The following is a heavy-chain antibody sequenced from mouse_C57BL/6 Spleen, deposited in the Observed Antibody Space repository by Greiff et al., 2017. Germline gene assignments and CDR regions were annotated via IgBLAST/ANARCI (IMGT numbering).Heavy chain of an antibody. J-gene: IGHJ1*03. CDR2: IYPGSGST. CDR1: GYTFTSYW. V-gene: IGHV1-55*01. Sequence: QVQLKQPGAELVKPGASVKMSCKASGYTFTSYWITWVKQRPGQGLEWIGDIYPGSGSTNYNEKFKSKATLTVDTSSSTAYMQLSSLTSEDAAVYYCARRGGYFDVWGTGTTVTVSS. CDR3: ARRGGYFDV.